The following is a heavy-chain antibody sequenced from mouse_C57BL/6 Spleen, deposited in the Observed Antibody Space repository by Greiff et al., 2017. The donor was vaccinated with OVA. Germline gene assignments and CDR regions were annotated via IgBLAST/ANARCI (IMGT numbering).Heavy chain of an antibody. CDR1: GFNIKDDY. D-gene: IGHD2-4*01. CDR2: IDPENGDT. J-gene: IGHJ3*01. Sequence: EVQLQQSGAELVRPGASVKLSCTASGFNIKDDYMHWVKQRTEQGLEWIGWIDPENGDTEYASKFQGKATITADTSSNTAYLQLSSLTSEDTAVYYCTTGDYEAYWGQGTLVTVSA. CDR3: TTGDYEAY. V-gene: IGHV14-4*01.